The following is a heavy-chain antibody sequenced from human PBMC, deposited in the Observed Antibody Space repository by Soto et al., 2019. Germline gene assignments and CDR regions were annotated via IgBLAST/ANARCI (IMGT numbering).Heavy chain of an antibody. CDR1: GFTLGDYA. D-gene: IGHD1-20*01. V-gene: IGHV3-9*01. Sequence: QPGGSLRLSCAASGFTLGDYAMHWVRQAPGKGLEWVSGISWNSGSIGYAYSVKGRFTISRDNAKKYLYLQMNSLRAEDTALYYCAKAHTYDWNPVSGLDVWGKGTKVTVSS. CDR2: ISWNSGSI. J-gene: IGHJ6*04. CDR3: AKAHTYDWNPVSGLDV.